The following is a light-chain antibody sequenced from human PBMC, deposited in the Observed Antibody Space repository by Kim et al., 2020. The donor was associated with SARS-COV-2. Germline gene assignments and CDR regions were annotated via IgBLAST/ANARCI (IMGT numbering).Light chain of an antibody. CDR2: DVS. CDR1: SSDVGGYNY. J-gene: IGLJ2*01. Sequence: GQSITISCTGTSSDVGGYNYVSWYQQYAGKAPKLMIYDVSNRPSGVSNRFSGSKSGNTASLTISGLQAEDEADYYCSSYTSSRTLVFGGGTQLTVL. V-gene: IGLV2-14*03. CDR3: SSYTSSRTLV.